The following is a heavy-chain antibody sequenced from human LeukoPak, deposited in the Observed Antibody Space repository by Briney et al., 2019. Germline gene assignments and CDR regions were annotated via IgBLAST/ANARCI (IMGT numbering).Heavy chain of an antibody. CDR2: ISDSGTST. CDR3: VRDYYDSSGYPGHDAFDI. V-gene: IGHV3-23*01. CDR1: GFTFSSYD. J-gene: IGHJ3*02. D-gene: IGHD3-22*01. Sequence: GGSLRLSCAASGFTFSSYDMSWVRQPPGTGLEWVSAISDSGTSTYDADSVKGRFAISRDNSKNTLYLQMNSLRAEDTAVYYCVRDYYDSSGYPGHDAFDIWGQGTMVTVSS.